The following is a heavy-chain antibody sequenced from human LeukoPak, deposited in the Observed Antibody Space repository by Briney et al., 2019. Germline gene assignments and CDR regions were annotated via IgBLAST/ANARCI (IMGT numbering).Heavy chain of an antibody. CDR3: AKVTGDLSIAAGTWVEHFDY. D-gene: IGHD6-13*01. V-gene: IGHV3-23*01. CDR1: GFTFSSYA. Sequence: GGSLRLSCAASGFTFSSYAMSWVRQAPGKGLEWVSAISGSGGSTYYADSVKGRFTISRYNSKNTLYLQMNSLRAEDTAVYYCAKVTGDLSIAAGTWVEHFDYWGQGTPVTDSS. CDR2: ISGSGGST. J-gene: IGHJ4*02.